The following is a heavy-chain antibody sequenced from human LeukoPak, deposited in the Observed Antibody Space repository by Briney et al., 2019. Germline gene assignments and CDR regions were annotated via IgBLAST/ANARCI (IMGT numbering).Heavy chain of an antibody. Sequence: GGSLRLSCAASGFTFSNYWMTWVRQAPGKGLEWVANIKPDGRDKYYVDSVGGRFTISRDNSKNTLYLQMNSLRAEDTAVYYCARWLATSNYFDYWGQGTLVTVSS. CDR1: GFTFSNYW. J-gene: IGHJ4*02. CDR3: ARWLATSNYFDY. D-gene: IGHD6-19*01. CDR2: IKPDGRDK. V-gene: IGHV3-7*01.